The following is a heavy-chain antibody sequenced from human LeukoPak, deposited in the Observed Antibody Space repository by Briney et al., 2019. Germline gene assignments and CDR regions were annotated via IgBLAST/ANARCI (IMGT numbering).Heavy chain of an antibody. D-gene: IGHD3-3*01. V-gene: IGHV3-23*01. Sequence: GGSLRLSCAASGFTFSSYAMSWVRQAPGKGLEWVSLFMGIVGSTYYADSVKGRFTISRDNSKNTLYLQMNSLRAEDTAVYYCAKALVTITDGLRFLEWLDYYFDYWGQGTLVTVSS. CDR3: AKALVTITDGLRFLEWLDYYFDY. CDR1: GFTFSSYA. CDR2: FMGIVGST. J-gene: IGHJ4*02.